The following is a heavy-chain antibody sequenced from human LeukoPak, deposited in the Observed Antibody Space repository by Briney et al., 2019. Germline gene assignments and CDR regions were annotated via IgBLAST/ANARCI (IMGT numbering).Heavy chain of an antibody. CDR1: GFTFSSYS. Sequence: PGGSLRLSCAASGFTFSSYSMNWVRQAPGKGLEWVSYISSSSSTIYYADSVKGRFTISRDNAKNSLYLQMNSLRAEDTAVYYCAIEPGDIVVVPAAIGRDYYYYGMDVWGQGTTVTVSS. V-gene: IGHV3-48*01. J-gene: IGHJ6*02. D-gene: IGHD2-2*02. CDR3: AIEPGDIVVVPAAIGRDYYYYGMDV. CDR2: ISSSSSTI.